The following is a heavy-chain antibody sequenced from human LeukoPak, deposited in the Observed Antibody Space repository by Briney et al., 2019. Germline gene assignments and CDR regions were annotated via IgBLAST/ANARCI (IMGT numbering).Heavy chain of an antibody. D-gene: IGHD2-2*01. CDR2: IYTSGGT. CDR3: ARGSGPSYCSSTSCYLDI. Sequence: SETLSLTCTVSGGSISSYYWSWIRQPAGKGLEWIGRIYTSGGTNYNPSLKSRVTMSVDTSKNQFSLKLSSVTAADTAVYYCARGSGPSYCSSTSCYLDIWGQGTMVTVSS. J-gene: IGHJ3*02. CDR1: GGSISSYY. V-gene: IGHV4-4*07.